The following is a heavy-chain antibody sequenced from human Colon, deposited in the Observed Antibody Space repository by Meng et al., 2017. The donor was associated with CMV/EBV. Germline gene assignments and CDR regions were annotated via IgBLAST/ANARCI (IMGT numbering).Heavy chain of an antibody. Sequence: ASVKVSCKASRYTFTGYYMYWVRQAPGQGLEWMGWINPRSGGTNNAQKFQGRVTMTRDTSISTAYMELSSLRSDDTAVYYCARVFCGDDCPPWGQGTLVTVSS. D-gene: IGHD2-21*01. J-gene: IGHJ5*02. CDR1: RYTFTGYY. V-gene: IGHV1-2*02. CDR2: INPRSGGT. CDR3: ARVFCGDDCPP.